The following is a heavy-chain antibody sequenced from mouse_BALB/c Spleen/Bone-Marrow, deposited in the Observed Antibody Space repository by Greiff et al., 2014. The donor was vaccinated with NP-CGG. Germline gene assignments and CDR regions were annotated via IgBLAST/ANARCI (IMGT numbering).Heavy chain of an antibody. CDR3: ATGYYFDY. J-gene: IGHJ2*01. CDR1: GDSITRGY. D-gene: IGHD4-1*01. Sequence: VQLQQSGPSLVKPSQTLSLTCSVTGDSITRGYWNWIRKFPGNKLEYMGYITYSANTYYNPSLKSRLSITQDTSENQYYLQLNSVTTEDTATYYCATGYYFDYWGQGTTLTVSS. V-gene: IGHV3-8*02. CDR2: ITYSANT.